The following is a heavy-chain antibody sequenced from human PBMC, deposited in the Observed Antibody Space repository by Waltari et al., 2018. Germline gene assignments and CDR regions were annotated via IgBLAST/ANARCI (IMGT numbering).Heavy chain of an antibody. CDR3: AKDDGGIGGYSYNWRLLGLDY. CDR2: ISYGGSNK. CDR1: GFTFSNYG. D-gene: IGHD2-15*01. Sequence: QVKLVESGGGVVQPGRSLRLSCAASGFTFSNYGMQWLRQAPGKGLEWVAIISYGGSNKSYADSVKGRFTISRDNSKNTLYLQMSSLRVEDTALYYCAKDDGGIGGYSYNWRLLGLDYWGQGTLVTVSS. J-gene: IGHJ4*02. V-gene: IGHV3-30*18.